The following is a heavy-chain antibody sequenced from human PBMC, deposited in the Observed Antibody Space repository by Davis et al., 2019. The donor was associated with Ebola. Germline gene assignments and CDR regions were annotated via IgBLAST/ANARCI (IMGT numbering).Heavy chain of an antibody. D-gene: IGHD2-2*01. CDR2: ISSSSSYI. CDR1: GFTFSSYS. Sequence: GGSLRLSCAASGFTFSSYSMNWVRQAPGKGLEWVSSISSSSSYIYYADSVKGRFTISRDNAKNSLYLQMNSLRAEDTAVYYCARDFSSGGIVVVPAAIHYWGQGTLVTVSS. J-gene: IGHJ4*02. V-gene: IGHV3-21*01. CDR3: ARDFSSGGIVVVPAAIHY.